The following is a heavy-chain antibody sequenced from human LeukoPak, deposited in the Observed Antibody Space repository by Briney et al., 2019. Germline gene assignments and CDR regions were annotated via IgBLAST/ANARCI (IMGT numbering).Heavy chain of an antibody. D-gene: IGHD5-24*01. CDR2: IYTSGST. J-gene: IGHJ6*03. Sequence: PSETLSLTCTVSGGSISSYYWRWIRQPAGKGLEWIGRIYTSGSTNYNPSLKSRVTMSVDTSKNHFSLKLSSVTAADTAVYYSARNYPRPGPHYYSMDVWGKGTTVTVSS. CDR1: GGSISSYY. CDR3: ARNYPRPGPHYYSMDV. V-gene: IGHV4-4*07.